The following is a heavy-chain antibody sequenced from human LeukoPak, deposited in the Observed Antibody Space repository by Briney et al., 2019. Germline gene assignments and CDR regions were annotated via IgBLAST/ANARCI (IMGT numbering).Heavy chain of an antibody. CDR3: ASIWPYYYGSGRWDY. CDR2: IYHSGST. Sequence: PSGTLSLTCAVSGGSISSNNWWSWVRQPPGKGLEWIGEIYHSGSTNYNPSLKSRVTISVDKSKNQFSLKLSSVTAADTAVYYCASIWPYYYGSGRWDYWGQGTLVTVSS. D-gene: IGHD3-10*01. CDR1: GGSISSNNW. J-gene: IGHJ4*02. V-gene: IGHV4-4*02.